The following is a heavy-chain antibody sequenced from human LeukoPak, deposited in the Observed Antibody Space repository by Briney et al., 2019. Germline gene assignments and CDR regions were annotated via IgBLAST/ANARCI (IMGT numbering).Heavy chain of an antibody. CDR3: AKDTGPAAGITADY. CDR2: IRGSDDNT. D-gene: IGHD6-13*01. J-gene: IGHJ4*02. Sequence: GGSLRLSCAPSGFTFSSDAMTWVRQAPGKGLEWVSTIRGSDDNTSYADSVKGRFTISRDNSKNTLYLQMNSLRAEDTAIYYCAKDTGPAAGITADYWGQGTLVTVSS. V-gene: IGHV3-23*01. CDR1: GFTFSSDA.